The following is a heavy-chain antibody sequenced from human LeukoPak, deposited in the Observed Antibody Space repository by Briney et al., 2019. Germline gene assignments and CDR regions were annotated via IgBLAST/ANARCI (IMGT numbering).Heavy chain of an antibody. D-gene: IGHD3-3*01. Sequence: SETLSLTCAVYGGSFSGYYWSWICQPPGKGLEWIGEINHSGSTNYNPSLKSRVTISVDTSKNQFSLKLSSVTAADTAVYYCARGCCMYYDFWSGYPRTNWFDPWGQGTLVTVSS. CDR3: ARGCCMYYDFWSGYPRTNWFDP. J-gene: IGHJ5*02. V-gene: IGHV4-34*01. CDR2: INHSGST. CDR1: GGSFSGYY.